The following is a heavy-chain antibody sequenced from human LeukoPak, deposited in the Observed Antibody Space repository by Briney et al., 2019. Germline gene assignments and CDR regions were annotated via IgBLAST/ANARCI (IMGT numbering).Heavy chain of an antibody. CDR2: ISGRGGTI. CDR1: GFTFSSYE. Sequence: GGSLRLSCAASGFTFSSYEMNWVRQAPGKGLEWLSYISGRGGTIYYADSVKGRFTISRDNAKNSLYLQMNSLRAEDTAVYYCAREDCSSTSCYDPSVSDYWGQGTLVTVSS. V-gene: IGHV3-48*03. J-gene: IGHJ4*02. CDR3: AREDCSSTSCYDPSVSDY. D-gene: IGHD2-2*01.